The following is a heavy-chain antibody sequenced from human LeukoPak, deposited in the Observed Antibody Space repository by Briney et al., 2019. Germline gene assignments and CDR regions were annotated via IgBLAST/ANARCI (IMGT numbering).Heavy chain of an antibody. Sequence: GGSLRLSCAASGFTFSSYAMSWVRQAPGKGLEWVSGISGSGGSTYYADSVKGRFTISRDNSQNTLYLQMNRLRAEDSAVYYCAKDRYSGSPYYFDYWGQGTLVTVSS. J-gene: IGHJ4*02. D-gene: IGHD1-26*01. CDR2: ISGSGGST. V-gene: IGHV3-23*01. CDR3: AKDRYSGSPYYFDY. CDR1: GFTFSSYA.